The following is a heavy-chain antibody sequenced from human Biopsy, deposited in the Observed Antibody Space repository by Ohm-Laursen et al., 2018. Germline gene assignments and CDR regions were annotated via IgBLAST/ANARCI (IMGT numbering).Heavy chain of an antibody. Sequence: ASVKVSCKASGYTFAGYYLHWVRQAPGHGLEWMGWINPNSGNANYAQSFQGRLTVTRDTSISTAYVELTSLTFDDTAIYYCARVPAYPSIDGYYGLDLWGQGNTVIVSS. J-gene: IGHJ6*02. V-gene: IGHV1-2*02. CDR3: ARVPAYPSIDGYYGLDL. CDR1: GYTFAGYY. D-gene: IGHD3-9*01. CDR2: INPNSGNA.